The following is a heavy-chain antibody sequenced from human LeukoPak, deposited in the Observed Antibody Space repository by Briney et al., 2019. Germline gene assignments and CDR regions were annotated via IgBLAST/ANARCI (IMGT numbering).Heavy chain of an antibody. Sequence: KTSETLSLTCTVSGGSISSGGYYWSWIRQHPGKGLEWNGYIYYSGSTYYNPSLKSRVTISVDTSKNQFSLKLSSVTAADTAVYYCARHRDGRTSAFDIWGQGTMVTVSS. CDR2: IYYSGST. CDR3: ARHRDGRTSAFDI. CDR1: GGSISSGGYY. V-gene: IGHV4-31*03. D-gene: IGHD5-24*01. J-gene: IGHJ3*02.